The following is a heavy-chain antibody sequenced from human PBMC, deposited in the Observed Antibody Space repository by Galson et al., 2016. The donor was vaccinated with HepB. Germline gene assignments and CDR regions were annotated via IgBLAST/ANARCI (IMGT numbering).Heavy chain of an antibody. J-gene: IGHJ4*02. V-gene: IGHV4-39*01. CDR3: ATHSSSIGYYFGS. CDR1: GASIYTSPYY. CDR2: IFYTGST. Sequence: SETLSLTCTVSGASIYTSPYYWGWIRQPPGKGLEWVGSIFYTGSTYYNPSLKSRVTISVDTSKNQFSLELASVTAADASLYYCATHSSSIGYYFGSWGQGTLVTVSS. D-gene: IGHD5/OR15-5a*01.